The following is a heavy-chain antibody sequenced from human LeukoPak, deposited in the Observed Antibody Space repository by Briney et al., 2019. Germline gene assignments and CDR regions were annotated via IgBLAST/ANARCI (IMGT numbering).Heavy chain of an antibody. Sequence: TGGSLRVSCAASGFTSSGYAMSWVRQAPGKGLQWVATISRSGDDTYYADSVKGRFTVSRDNSKNTLYVQMNSLRAEDTAIYYCAKAGANWFDPWGQGTLVTVSS. J-gene: IGHJ5*02. V-gene: IGHV3-23*01. CDR1: GFTSSGYA. D-gene: IGHD3-10*01. CDR2: ISRSGDDT. CDR3: AKAGANWFDP.